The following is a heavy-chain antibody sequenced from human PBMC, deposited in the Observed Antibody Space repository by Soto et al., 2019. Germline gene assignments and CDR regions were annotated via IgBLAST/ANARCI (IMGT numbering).Heavy chain of an antibody. J-gene: IGHJ6*02. CDR3: ARENVVVVPAARNWYYYYGMDV. CDR1: GFTFSSYG. Sequence: QVQLVESGGGVVQPGRSLRLSCAASGFTFSSYGIHWVRQAPGKGLEWVAFIWYDGSNKYYADSVKGRFTISRDNSKNPLYMQMNSLRAEDTAVYYCARENVVVVPAARNWYYYYGMDVWGQGTTVTVSS. V-gene: IGHV3-33*01. D-gene: IGHD2-2*01. CDR2: IWYDGSNK.